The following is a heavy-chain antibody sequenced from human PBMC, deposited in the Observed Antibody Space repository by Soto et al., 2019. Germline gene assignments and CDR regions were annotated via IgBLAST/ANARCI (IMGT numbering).Heavy chain of an antibody. V-gene: IGHV3-23*01. CDR1: GFTFDSYA. CDR2: ISGSADGT. Sequence: EVKLLESGGGLAQPGGSLRLSCVGSGFTFDSYAISWVRQAPGERLQWIAAISGSADGTDYAHSVRGRFTISRHNAKKTVHLQMDSLRVEDTAVYFCAKDTVGGDSFGSGYYRDGLDVWGQGTLVSVS. D-gene: IGHD3-3*01. J-gene: IGHJ3*01. CDR3: AKDTVGGDSFGSGYYRDGLDV.